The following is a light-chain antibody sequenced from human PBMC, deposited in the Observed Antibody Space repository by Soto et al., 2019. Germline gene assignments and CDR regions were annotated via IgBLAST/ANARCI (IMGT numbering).Light chain of an antibody. Sequence: DVVMTQSPLSLPVTLGQAASISCRSSQSLVYSDGNTYLSWFQQRPGQSPRRLIYKVSNRDSGVPDRFSGSGSGTDFTLKISRVEAEDVGVYYCMQGTHLYTFGQGTKLEIK. CDR3: MQGTHLYT. CDR2: KVS. CDR1: QSLVYSDGNTY. J-gene: IGKJ2*01. V-gene: IGKV2-30*01.